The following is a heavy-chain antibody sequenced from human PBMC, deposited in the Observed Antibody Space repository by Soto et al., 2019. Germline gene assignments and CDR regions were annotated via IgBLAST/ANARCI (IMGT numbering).Heavy chain of an antibody. V-gene: IGHV3-11*06. Sequence: VGSLRLSCAASVFTFSDYYMSCIRHAPGKGLEWVSCISSSSSYTNYADSVKGRFTISRDNDKNSLYLQMNSLRAEDTAVYYCAREYYDFWSAHYGMEVWGQGTTVNVSS. D-gene: IGHD3-3*01. CDR1: VFTFSDYY. CDR3: AREYYDFWSAHYGMEV. J-gene: IGHJ6*01. CDR2: ISSSSSYT.